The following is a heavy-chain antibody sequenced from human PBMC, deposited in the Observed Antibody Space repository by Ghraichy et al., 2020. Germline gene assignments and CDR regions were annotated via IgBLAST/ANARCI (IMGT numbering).Heavy chain of an antibody. CDR2: TYYSGST. V-gene: IGHV4-59*01. CDR3: ARGYGDYVGDY. J-gene: IGHJ4*02. D-gene: IGHD4-17*01. CDR1: GGSISSYY. Sequence: ESLNISCTVSGGSISSYYWSWIRQPPGKGLEWIGYTYYSGSTNYNPSLKSRVTISVDTSKNQFSLKLSSVTAADTAVYYCARGYGDYVGDYWGQGTLVTVSS.